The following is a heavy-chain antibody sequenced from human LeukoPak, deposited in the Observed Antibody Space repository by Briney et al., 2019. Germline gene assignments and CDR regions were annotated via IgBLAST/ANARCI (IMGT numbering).Heavy chain of an antibody. D-gene: IGHD1-14*01. CDR2: ISAYNGNT. Sequence: ASVKVSCKASGYTFTSYGISRVRQAPGQGLEWMGWISAYNGNTNYAQKLQGRVTMTTDTSTSTAYMELRSLRSDDTAVYYCARSGLSSAHRLTQGYWGQGTLVTVSS. V-gene: IGHV1-18*01. J-gene: IGHJ4*02. CDR1: GYTFTSYG. CDR3: ARSGLSSAHRLTQGY.